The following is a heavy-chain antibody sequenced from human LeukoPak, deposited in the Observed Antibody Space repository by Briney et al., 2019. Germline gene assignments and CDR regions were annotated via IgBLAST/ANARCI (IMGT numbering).Heavy chain of an antibody. J-gene: IGHJ5*02. CDR3: ARSVLWFGECPLGFDP. CDR2: IYYSGST. CDR1: GGSISSSSYY. Sequence: SETLSLTCTVSGGSISSSSYYWGWIRQPPGKGLEWIGSIYYSGSTYYNPSLKSRVTISVDTSKNQFSLKLSSVTAADTAVYYCARSVLWFGECPLGFDPWSQGTLVTVSS. V-gene: IGHV4-39*01. D-gene: IGHD3-10*01.